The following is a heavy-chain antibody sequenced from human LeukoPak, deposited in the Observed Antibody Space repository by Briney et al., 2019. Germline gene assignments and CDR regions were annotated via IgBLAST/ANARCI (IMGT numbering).Heavy chain of an antibody. J-gene: IGHJ4*02. CDR3: ARGHSTSWYLNFDL. CDR1: GFTFSSYS. Sequence: KTGGSLRLSCAASGFTFSSYSMNWVRQAPGKGLEWVSSISSSSSYIYYADSVKGRFTISRDNAKNSLYLQMNSLRAEDTAVYYCARGHSTSWYLNFDLWGQGTQVTVSS. CDR2: ISSSSSYI. D-gene: IGHD6-13*01. V-gene: IGHV3-21*01.